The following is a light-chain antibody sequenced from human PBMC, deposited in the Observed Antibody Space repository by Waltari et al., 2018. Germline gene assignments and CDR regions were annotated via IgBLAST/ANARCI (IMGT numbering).Light chain of an antibody. CDR1: QSVNTK. V-gene: IGKV3-11*01. Sequence: EIVLTQSPANLSLSPGQGATLSCRASQSVNTKLAWYQQQPGQAPRLLIYDASNSATGIPGRFSGRGSGTDFTLTISTLEPEDFAVYYCQQRSNWPPMYTFGQGTKLEIK. CDR3: QQRSNWPPMYT. CDR2: DAS. J-gene: IGKJ2*01.